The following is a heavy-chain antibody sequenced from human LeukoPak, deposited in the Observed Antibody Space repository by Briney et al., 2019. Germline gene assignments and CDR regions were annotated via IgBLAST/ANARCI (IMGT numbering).Heavy chain of an antibody. J-gene: IGHJ4*02. CDR1: GFTFSGFW. CDR2: INQDESQK. Sequence: GGSLRLSCAASGFTFSGFWMKWVRQAPGKGLEWVPNINQDESQKYYVDSVKGRFTISRDNAKNSLYLQMNSLRAEDTAVYYCARGHHTRGVYDYWGQGTLVTVSS. V-gene: IGHV3-7*01. CDR3: ARGHHTRGVYDY. D-gene: IGHD3-10*01.